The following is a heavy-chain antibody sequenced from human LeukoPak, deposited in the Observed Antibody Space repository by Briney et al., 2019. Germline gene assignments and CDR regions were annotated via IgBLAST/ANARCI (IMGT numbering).Heavy chain of an antibody. V-gene: IGHV3-7*01. D-gene: IGHD7-27*01. J-gene: IGHJ4*02. CDR3: ARADWGSIDY. CDR2: IRPDANDG. Sequence: GGSLRLSCAASGFTFSHYWMAWVRQAPGKGLEWVANIRPDANDGSYVDSVKGRFTISRDNAKNSLYLQLNSLRAEDTAVYFCARADWGSIDYWGQGALVPVSS. CDR1: GFTFSHYW.